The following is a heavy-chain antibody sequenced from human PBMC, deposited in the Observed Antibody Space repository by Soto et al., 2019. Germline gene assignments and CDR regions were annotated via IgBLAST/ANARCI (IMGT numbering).Heavy chain of an antibody. Sequence: QVQLVQSGAEVKKPGASVKVFCKASGYTFSNYGMNWVRQAPGQGPEWMGWISGYNGETKYAQSLHGRVTMTTDTSTSTAYMEFRSLRSDDTAVYYCARGGSSWSAEYYQHWGQGTLVIVSS. J-gene: IGHJ1*01. D-gene: IGHD6-13*01. CDR2: ISGYNGET. CDR3: ARGGSSWSAEYYQH. V-gene: IGHV1-18*01. CDR1: GYTFSNYG.